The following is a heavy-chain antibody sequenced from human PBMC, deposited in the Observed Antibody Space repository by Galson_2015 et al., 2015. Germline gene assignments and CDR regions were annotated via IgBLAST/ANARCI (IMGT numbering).Heavy chain of an antibody. CDR1: GFTFSSYG. J-gene: IGHJ4*02. CDR3: AKEKGFGQLIFDY. Sequence: SLRLSSAASGFTFSSYGMHWVRQAPDKGLEWVAIISYDGSKKDYADSVKGRFTISRDNSKNTMFLQMNSLRVEDTAVYYCAKEKGFGQLIFDYWGQGTLVTVSS. CDR2: ISYDGSKK. D-gene: IGHD3-10*01. V-gene: IGHV3-30*18.